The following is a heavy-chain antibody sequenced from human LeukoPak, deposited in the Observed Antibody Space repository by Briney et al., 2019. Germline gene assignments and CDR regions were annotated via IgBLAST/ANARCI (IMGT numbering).Heavy chain of an antibody. Sequence: GGSLRLSCAASGFTFSRYAMSWVRQAPEKGLEWVCGISSSGESPYYADSVKGRFTISRDNSKNTLYLEINSLRAEDTAVYYCAKKSRDGYNPFDYLGQGTLVTVSS. D-gene: IGHD5-24*01. CDR3: AKKSRDGYNPFDY. J-gene: IGHJ4*02. CDR1: GFTFSRYA. V-gene: IGHV3-23*01. CDR2: ISSSGESP.